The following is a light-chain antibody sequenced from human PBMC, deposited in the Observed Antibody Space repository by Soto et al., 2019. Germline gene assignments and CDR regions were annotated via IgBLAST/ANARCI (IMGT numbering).Light chain of an antibody. CDR1: SSDVGGYNY. Sequence: SSLPQPRSVSVSPGQSVTISCTGTSSDVGGYNYVSWYQQHPGKAPKLMIYDVSKRPSGVPDRFSGSKSGNTASLTISGLQAEDEADYYCCSYAGSYVFGTGTKVTVL. CDR3: CSYAGSYV. V-gene: IGLV2-11*01. J-gene: IGLJ1*01. CDR2: DVS.